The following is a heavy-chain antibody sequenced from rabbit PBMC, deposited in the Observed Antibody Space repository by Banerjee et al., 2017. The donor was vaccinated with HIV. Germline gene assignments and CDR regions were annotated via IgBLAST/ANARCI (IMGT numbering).Heavy chain of an antibody. Sequence: QSLEESGGDLVKPGASLTLTCTASGFSFSSNYYMCWVRQAPGKGLEWIACIYTGSSGSTYYATWAKGRFTISKTSSTTVTLQMTSLTVADTATYFCARDLAGVIGWNFGLWGQGTLVTVS. CDR1: GFSFSSNYY. D-gene: IGHD4-1*01. CDR2: IYTGSSGST. J-gene: IGHJ6*01. V-gene: IGHV1S40*01. CDR3: ARDLAGVIGWNFGL.